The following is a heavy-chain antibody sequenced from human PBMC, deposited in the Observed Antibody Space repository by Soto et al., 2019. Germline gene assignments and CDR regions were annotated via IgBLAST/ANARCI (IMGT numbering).Heavy chain of an antibody. V-gene: IGHV3-74*01. CDR3: ARGKQQLVPGWFDP. J-gene: IGHJ5*02. D-gene: IGHD6-13*01. Sequence: RGSLRLSCAASGFTFSSYWMHWVRQAPGKGLVWVSRINSDGSSTSYADSVKGRFTISRDNAKNTLYLQMNSLRAEDTAVYYCARGKQQLVPGWFDPWGQGTLVTVA. CDR2: INSDGSST. CDR1: GFTFSSYW.